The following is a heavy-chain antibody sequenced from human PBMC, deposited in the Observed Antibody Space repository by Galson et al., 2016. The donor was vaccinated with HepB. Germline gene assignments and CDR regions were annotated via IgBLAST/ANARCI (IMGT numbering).Heavy chain of an antibody. J-gene: IGHJ5*02. Sequence: SLRLSCEASGFTFTRSAMHWVRQAPGKGLEWVSRISNDGTTATYADSVRGRFTISRDNAENTHSLQMNSLRLEDTAVYYCVRGRFGGWFDPWGQGTLVTVSS. CDR3: VRGRFGGWFDP. CDR1: GFTFTRSA. D-gene: IGHD3-16*01. V-gene: IGHV3-74*01. CDR2: ISNDGTTA.